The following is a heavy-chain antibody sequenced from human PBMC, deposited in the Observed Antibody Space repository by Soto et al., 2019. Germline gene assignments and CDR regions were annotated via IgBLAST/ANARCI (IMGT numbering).Heavy chain of an antibody. CDR1: GGTFSNDI. CDR2: IIPLLDIA. D-gene: IGHD5-12*01. J-gene: IGHJ4*02. Sequence: QVQVVQSGAEVKKPGSSVKVSCKASGGTFSNDIITWVRQAPGQGLEWMGRIIPLLDIANYAQKFQDRVTITAEKSTSTAYMELNSLRSEDTAVYSCVRDSPIGSTYSGYDGIDYWGQGTLVTVSS. V-gene: IGHV1-69*08. CDR3: VRDSPIGSTYSGYDGIDY.